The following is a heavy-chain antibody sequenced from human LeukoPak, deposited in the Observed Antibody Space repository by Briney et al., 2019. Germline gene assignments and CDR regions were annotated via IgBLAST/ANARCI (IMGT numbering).Heavy chain of an antibody. J-gene: IGHJ3*02. V-gene: IGHV1-2*04. D-gene: IGHD2-15*01. CDR1: GYTFTGYY. CDR2: INPNSGGT. CDR3: ARAFLGSCYLCRAFDI. Sequence: ASVKVSCKASGYTFTGYYMHWVRRAPGQGLEWMGWINPNSGGTNYAQKFQGWVTMTRDTSISTAYMELSRLRSDDTAVYYCARAFLGSCYLCRAFDIWGQGTMVTVSS.